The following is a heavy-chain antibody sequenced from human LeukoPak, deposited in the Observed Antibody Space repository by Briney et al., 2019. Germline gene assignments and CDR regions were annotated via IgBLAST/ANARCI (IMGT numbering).Heavy chain of an antibody. CDR3: VKSPWYHGSGSYSGTIH. J-gene: IGHJ4*02. V-gene: IGHV3-66*01. D-gene: IGHD3-10*01. Sequence: GGSLRLSCAASGFTVSTNHMSWVRQAPGKGLEWVSLVYSGGTTYHADSVKGRFTISRDDSKNTVYLQMNSLRAEDTAVYYCVKSPWYHGSGSYSGTIHWGQGTLVTVSS. CDR1: GFTVSTNH. CDR2: VYSGGTT.